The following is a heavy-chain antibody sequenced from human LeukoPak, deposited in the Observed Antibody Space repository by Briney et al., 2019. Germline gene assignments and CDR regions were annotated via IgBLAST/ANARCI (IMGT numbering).Heavy chain of an antibody. CDR1: GGSISSGDYY. Sequence: SETLSLTCTVSGGSISSGDYYWGWIRQPPGKGLEWIGYIYYSGSTYYNPSLKSRVTISVDTSKNQFSLKLSSVTAADTAVYYCARGLRFLEWLPYYFDYWGQGTLVTVSS. CDR3: ARGLRFLEWLPYYFDY. V-gene: IGHV4-30-4*08. CDR2: IYYSGST. D-gene: IGHD3-3*01. J-gene: IGHJ4*02.